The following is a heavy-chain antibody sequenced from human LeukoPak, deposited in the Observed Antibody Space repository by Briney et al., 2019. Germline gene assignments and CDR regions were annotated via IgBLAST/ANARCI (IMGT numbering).Heavy chain of an antibody. D-gene: IGHD3-9*01. Sequence: GGSLRLSCTVSGFTVSSNSMSWVRQAPGKGLEWVSFIYTTGNTHNSDSVKGRFTISRDSSKNTLYLQMNSLRAEDTAVYYCARWARKDYDILTGYKDYYYMDVWGKGTTVTISS. CDR2: IYTTGNT. V-gene: IGHV3-53*01. J-gene: IGHJ6*03. CDR1: GFTVSSNS. CDR3: ARWARKDYDILTGYKDYYYMDV.